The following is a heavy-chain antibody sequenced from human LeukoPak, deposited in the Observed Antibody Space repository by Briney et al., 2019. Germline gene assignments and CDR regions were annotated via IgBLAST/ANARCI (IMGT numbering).Heavy chain of an antibody. Sequence: SETLSLTCTVSGGSVSSNNYYWAWIPQPPGKGLEWIGSISYGGTTYYNPSLESRVTISVDTSKNQFSLNLSSVTAADTAVYYCGRRPGGAIEYWGQGTLVTVSS. D-gene: IGHD2-2*02. V-gene: IGHV4-39*01. CDR1: GGSVSSNNYY. CDR3: GRRPGGAIEY. J-gene: IGHJ4*02. CDR2: ISYGGTT.